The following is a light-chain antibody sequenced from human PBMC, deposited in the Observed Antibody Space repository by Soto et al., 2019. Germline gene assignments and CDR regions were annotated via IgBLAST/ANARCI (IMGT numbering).Light chain of an antibody. CDR3: MQPIQTPKT. Sequence: DIVMTQSPRSLPVTPGEPASISCRSSQSLLHRNGYNYLDWYLQKPGQSPQLLIYLGSNRASGVPDRFSGSGSGTDFTLKISRVEAEDVGFYYCMQPIQTPKTFGQGTKVEIK. J-gene: IGKJ1*01. V-gene: IGKV2-28*01. CDR1: QSLLHRNGYNY. CDR2: LGS.